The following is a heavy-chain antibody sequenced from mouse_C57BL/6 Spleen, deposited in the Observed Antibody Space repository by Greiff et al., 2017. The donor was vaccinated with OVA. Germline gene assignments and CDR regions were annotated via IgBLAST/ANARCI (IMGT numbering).Heavy chain of an antibody. CDR2: IDPSDSYT. CDR3: ARNYSGSSYVDY. Sequence: QVQLQQPGAELVMPGASVKLSCKASGYTFTSYWMHWVKQRPGQGLEWIGEIDPSDSYTNYNQKFKGKSTLTVDKSSSTAYMQLSSLTSEDSAVDYCARNYSGSSYVDYWGQGTTLTVSS. D-gene: IGHD1-1*01. J-gene: IGHJ2*01. V-gene: IGHV1-69*01. CDR1: GYTFTSYW.